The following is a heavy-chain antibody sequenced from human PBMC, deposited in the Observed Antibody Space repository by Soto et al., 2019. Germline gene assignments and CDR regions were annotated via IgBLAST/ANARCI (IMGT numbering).Heavy chain of an antibody. V-gene: IGHV3-30*18. CDR3: AKVRVDYEGTGSYGLFFYGMDV. J-gene: IGHJ6*02. CDR1: GFSFRTYG. Sequence: GGSLRLSCAASGFSFRTYGMHWVRQAPGKGLEWVAVISYHGSNQYYLDSVKGRFTISRDNSKNTLYLEMTSLRAEDTGIYYCAKVRVDYEGTGSYGLFFYGMDVWGQGTTVTVSS. CDR2: ISYHGSNQ. D-gene: IGHD3-10*01.